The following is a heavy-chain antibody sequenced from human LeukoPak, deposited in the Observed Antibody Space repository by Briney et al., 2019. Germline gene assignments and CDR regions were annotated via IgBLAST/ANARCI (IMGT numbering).Heavy chain of an antibody. Sequence: PGGSLRLSCAASGFTFSDYYMSWIRQAPGKGLEWVSYISSSGSTIYYADSVKGRFTISRDNAKNSLYLQMNSLRAEDTAVYYCAKDLPSYYYDLSDAFDIWGQGTMVTVSS. V-gene: IGHV3-11*01. D-gene: IGHD3-22*01. CDR2: ISSSGSTI. J-gene: IGHJ3*02. CDR3: AKDLPSYYYDLSDAFDI. CDR1: GFTFSDYY.